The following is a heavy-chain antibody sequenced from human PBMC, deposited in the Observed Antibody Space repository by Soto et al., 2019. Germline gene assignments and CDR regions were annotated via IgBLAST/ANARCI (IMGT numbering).Heavy chain of an antibody. Sequence: EMQLVESGGGLVQPGRSLRLSCAASGFTFDDYAMHWVRQVPWKGLEWVSGISWNSEVKLYADTTKGRFTISRDNADNSVYLQIDSLGVEDTAFYYCVKDRRFLEAWGAFDVWGQGTLVTVSS. V-gene: IGHV3-9*01. CDR1: GFTFDDYA. D-gene: IGHD3-3*01. CDR3: VKDRRFLEAWGAFDV. J-gene: IGHJ3*01. CDR2: ISWNSEVK.